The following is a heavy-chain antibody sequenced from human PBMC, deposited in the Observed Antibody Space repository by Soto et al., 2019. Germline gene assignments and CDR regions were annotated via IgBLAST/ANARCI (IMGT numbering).Heavy chain of an antibody. CDR3: AGGDYYHISGSSFSYYNMDF. D-gene: IGHD3-22*01. CDR2: VYYGGST. CDR1: GGSISSSSYY. J-gene: IGHJ6*02. V-gene: IGHV4-39*01. Sequence: PETLSLTWTVSGGSISSSSYYWGCIRQPPGKGLEWIGNVYYGGSTYYNPSLKSRVTISVETSKSQFSLKLSSVTAADTAVYYCAGGDYYHISGSSFSYYNMDFWRHGTTVSV.